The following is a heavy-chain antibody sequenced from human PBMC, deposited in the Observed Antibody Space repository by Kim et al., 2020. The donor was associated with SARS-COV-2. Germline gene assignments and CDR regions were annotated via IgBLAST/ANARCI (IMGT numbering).Heavy chain of an antibody. V-gene: IGHV3-33*06. CDR3: AKKDSSSWPMFDAFDI. J-gene: IGHJ3*02. CDR1: GFTFSSYA. Sequence: GGSLRLSCAASGFTFSSYAMHWVRQAPGKGLEWVAVIWYDGSNKYYADSVKGRFTISRDNSKNTLYLQMNSLRAEDTAVYYCAKKDSSSWPMFDAFDIWG. CDR2: IWYDGSNK. D-gene: IGHD6-13*01.